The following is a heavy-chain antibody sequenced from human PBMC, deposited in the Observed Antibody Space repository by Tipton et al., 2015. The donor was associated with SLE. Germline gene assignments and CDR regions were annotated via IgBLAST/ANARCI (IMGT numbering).Heavy chain of an antibody. CDR1: GDSVTSGLYY. D-gene: IGHD6-13*01. Sequence: SLTCSVSGDSVTSGLYYWSWIRQAAGKGLEWIGRKYISGTSNHNPSLKSRVTISVDTSKNEFSLKLDSVTAADTAVYYCARASAAASSNMDVWGKGTTVTVSS. CDR3: ARASAAASSNMDV. J-gene: IGHJ6*03. CDR2: KYISGTS. V-gene: IGHV4-61*02.